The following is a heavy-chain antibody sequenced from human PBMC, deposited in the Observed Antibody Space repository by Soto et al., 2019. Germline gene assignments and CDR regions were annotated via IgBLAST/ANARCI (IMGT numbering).Heavy chain of an antibody. Sequence: QVQLVESGGGVVQPGRSLRLSCAASGFTFSSYGMHWVRQAPGKGLEWVAVISYDGSNKYYADSVKGRFTISRDNSKNTLYLQMNRLRAEGTGVLYCANREYGGLIGYWGQGTLVNVSS. J-gene: IGHJ4*02. CDR2: ISYDGSNK. CDR3: ANREYGGLIGY. D-gene: IGHD4-17*01. V-gene: IGHV3-30*18. CDR1: GFTFSSYG.